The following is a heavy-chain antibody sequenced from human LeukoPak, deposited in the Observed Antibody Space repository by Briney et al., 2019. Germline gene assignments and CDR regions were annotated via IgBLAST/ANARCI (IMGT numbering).Heavy chain of an antibody. CDR2: ISFDGSNK. D-gene: IGHD5-12*01. CDR1: GFTFSNYA. Sequence: GRSLRLSCAASGFTFSNYAIHWVRQAPGKGLEWVAVISFDGSNKYYADSVKGRFTISRDNSKNTLYLQMNSLRAEDTAVYYCARLPRGGSTSAYYYYYMDVWGKGTTVTISS. J-gene: IGHJ6*03. CDR3: ARLPRGGSTSAYYYYYMDV. V-gene: IGHV3-30*04.